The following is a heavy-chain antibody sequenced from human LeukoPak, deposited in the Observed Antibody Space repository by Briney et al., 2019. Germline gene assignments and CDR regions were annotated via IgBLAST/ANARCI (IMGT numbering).Heavy chain of an antibody. CDR2: IKPNSGDT. CDR1: GYTLTGYY. V-gene: IGHV1-2*02. D-gene: IGHD1-1*01. CDR3: TRGGYGGPRVAFDY. J-gene: IGHJ4*02. Sequence: ASVKVSCKASGYTLTGYYMHWVRQAPGQGLEWMGWIKPNSGDTKYAQKFQGRVTMTRDTSTSTVYMELSSLRSEDTAVYYCTRGGYGGPRVAFDYWGQGTLVTVSS.